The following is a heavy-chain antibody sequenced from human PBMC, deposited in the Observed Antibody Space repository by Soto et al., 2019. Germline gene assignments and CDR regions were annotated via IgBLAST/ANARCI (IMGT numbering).Heavy chain of an antibody. CDR1: GGSISSYY. V-gene: IGHV4-59*01. Sequence: NPSETLSLTCTVSGGSISSYYWSWIRQPPGKGLEWIGYIYYSGSTNYNPSLKSRVTISVDTSNDQFSLKLSSVTAADTAVYYCARDRYSSGWYDYWGQGTLVTVSS. D-gene: IGHD6-19*01. J-gene: IGHJ4*02. CDR3: ARDRYSSGWYDY. CDR2: IYYSGST.